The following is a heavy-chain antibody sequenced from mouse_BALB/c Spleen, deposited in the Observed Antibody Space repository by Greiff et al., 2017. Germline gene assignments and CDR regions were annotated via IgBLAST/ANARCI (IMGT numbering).Heavy chain of an antibody. CDR2: IWTGGGT. J-gene: IGHJ4*01. V-gene: IGHV2-9-2*01. CDR3: VRGLPYYYGSSYYAMDY. CDR1: GFSLTSYD. Sequence: VQLVESGPGLVAPSQSLSITCTVSGFSLTSYDISWIRQPPGKGLEWLGVIWTGGGTNYNSAFMSRLSISKDNSKSQVFLKMNSLQTDDTAIYYCVRGLPYYYGSSYYAMDYWGQGTSVTVSS. D-gene: IGHD1-1*01.